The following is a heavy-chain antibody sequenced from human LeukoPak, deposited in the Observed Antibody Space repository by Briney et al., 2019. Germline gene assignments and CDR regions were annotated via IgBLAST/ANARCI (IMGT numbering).Heavy chain of an antibody. CDR1: GYTFTSYY. V-gene: IGHV1-46*01. Sequence: ASVKVSCKASGYTFTSYYMHWVRQAPGQGLEWMGIINPSGGSTSYAQKFQGRVTMTRDTSTSTVYMELSSLRSEDTAVYYCAKLRDRSDAIFGVANRVDYWGQGTLVTVSS. J-gene: IGHJ4*02. D-gene: IGHD3-3*01. CDR3: AKLRDRSDAIFGVANRVDY. CDR2: INPSGGST.